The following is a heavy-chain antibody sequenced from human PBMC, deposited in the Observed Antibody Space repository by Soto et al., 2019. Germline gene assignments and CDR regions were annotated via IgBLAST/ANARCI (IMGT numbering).Heavy chain of an antibody. V-gene: IGHV3-23*01. D-gene: IGHD6-19*01. Sequence: QLLESGGCLVQPGGSLRLSCEASGFTFNDYGMAWVRQAPGKGLEWVAAISGSGGGTYYADYVKGRFTISRDNSQNQLYLITLNLRVDDKAVYFCARDLGSSSGWPEYYFDSWGLGTLVTVSS. J-gene: IGHJ4*02. CDR2: ISGSGGGT. CDR3: ARDLGSSSGWPEYYFDS. CDR1: GFTFNDYG.